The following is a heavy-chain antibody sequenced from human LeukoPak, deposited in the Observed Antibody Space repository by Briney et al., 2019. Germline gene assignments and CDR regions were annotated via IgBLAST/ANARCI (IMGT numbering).Heavy chain of an antibody. D-gene: IGHD5-24*01. CDR3: AKDDAWLQYND. V-gene: IGHV3-30*04. Sequence: PGGSLRLSCAASGFTFSNSAMHWVRQAPGKGLEWVAFISYDGSNKYYADSVKGRFTVSRDNSKNTLYLQINSLRDEDTAVYYCAKDDAWLQYNDWGQGTLVTVSS. CDR1: GFTFSNSA. CDR2: ISYDGSNK. J-gene: IGHJ4*02.